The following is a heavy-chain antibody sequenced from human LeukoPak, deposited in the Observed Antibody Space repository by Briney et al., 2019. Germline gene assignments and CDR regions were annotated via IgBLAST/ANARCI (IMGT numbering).Heavy chain of an antibody. J-gene: IGHJ6*03. D-gene: IGHD3-16*01. V-gene: IGHV4-34*01. Sequence: TSSETLSLTCAVYGGSFSGYYWSWIRQPPGKGLEWIGEINHSGSTNYNPSLKSRVTISVDTSKNQFSLKVSSVTAADTAVYYCARVKDPGGYYYYYYMDIWGKGNTVTVSS. CDR1: GGSFSGYY. CDR2: INHSGST. CDR3: ARVKDPGGYYYYYYMDI.